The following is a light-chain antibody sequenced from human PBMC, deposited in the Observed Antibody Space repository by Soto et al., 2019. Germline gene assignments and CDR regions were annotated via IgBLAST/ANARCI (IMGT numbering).Light chain of an antibody. J-gene: IGLJ2*01. CDR2: SNN. V-gene: IGLV1-44*01. CDR1: SSNIGSNT. CDR3: VAWDDSLNGYVV. Sequence: QSVLTQPPSASGTPGQRVTISCSGSSSNIGSNTVNWYQQLPGTAPKLVIYSNNQRPSWVPDRFSGSKSGTSASLAIRWLQSEDEADYYCVAWDDSLNGYVVLGGGTKVTVL.